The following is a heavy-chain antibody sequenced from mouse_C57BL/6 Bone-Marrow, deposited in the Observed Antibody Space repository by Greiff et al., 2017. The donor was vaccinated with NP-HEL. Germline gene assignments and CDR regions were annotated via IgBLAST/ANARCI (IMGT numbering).Heavy chain of an antibody. J-gene: IGHJ2*01. D-gene: IGHD6-1*01. CDR2: IYPSSGNT. CDR3: ARPTTRGFEY. Sequence: VQLQQSGAELARPGASVKLSCKASGYTFTSYGISWVKQRPGQGLEWIGEIYPSSGNTYYNEKFKGKATLTADKSSSTAYMELRSLTSEDSAVYFCARPTTRGFEYWCQGTTLTVSA. CDR1: GYTFTSYG. V-gene: IGHV1-81*01.